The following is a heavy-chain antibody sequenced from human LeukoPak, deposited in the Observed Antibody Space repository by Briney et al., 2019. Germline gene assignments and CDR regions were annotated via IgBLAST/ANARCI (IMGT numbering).Heavy chain of an antibody. V-gene: IGHV4-59*01. CDR3: ARDARSSGDVYNYYYGMDV. D-gene: IGHD6-19*01. Sequence: SETLSLTCTVSGGSISSYYWSWIRQPPGKGLEWIGYIYYSGSTNYNPSLKSRVTISVDTSKNQFSLKLSSVTAADTAVHYCARDARSSGDVYNYYYGMDVWGQGTTVTVSS. CDR2: IYYSGST. J-gene: IGHJ6*02. CDR1: GGSISSYY.